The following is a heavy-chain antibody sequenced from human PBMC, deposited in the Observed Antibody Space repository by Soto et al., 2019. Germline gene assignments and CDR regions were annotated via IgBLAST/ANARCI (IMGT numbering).Heavy chain of an antibody. CDR1: GGSFSGYY. J-gene: IGHJ5*02. CDR2: INHSGST. D-gene: IGHD6-6*01. Sequence: PSENLSLTCAVYGGSFSGYYWSWIRQPPGKGLEWIGEINHSGSTNYNPSLKSRVTISVDTSKNQFSLKLSSVTAADTAVYYCARGLAAHQGYWFDPWGQGTLVTAPQ. V-gene: IGHV4-34*01. CDR3: ARGLAAHQGYWFDP.